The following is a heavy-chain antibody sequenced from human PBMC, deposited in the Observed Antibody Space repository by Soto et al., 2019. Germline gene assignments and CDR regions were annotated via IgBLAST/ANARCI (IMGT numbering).Heavy chain of an antibody. CDR1: GGSISSYY. D-gene: IGHD3-10*01. CDR3: ARDRVGRYGSGSYRSFDY. J-gene: IGHJ4*02. Sequence: SETLSLTCTVSGGSISSYYWSWIRQPPGKGLEWIGYIYYSGSTNYNPSLKSRVTISVDTSKNQFSLKLSSVTAADTAVYYCARDRVGRYGSGSYRSFDYWGQGTLVTVS. V-gene: IGHV4-59*01. CDR2: IYYSGST.